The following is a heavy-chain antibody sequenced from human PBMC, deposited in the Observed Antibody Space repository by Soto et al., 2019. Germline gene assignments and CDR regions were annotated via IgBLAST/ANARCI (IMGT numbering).Heavy chain of an antibody. CDR2: IIPIFGTA. D-gene: IGHD3-9*01. CDR3: ASSPWGYFDWLKYC. CDR1: GGTFSSYA. J-gene: IGHJ4*02. Sequence: SVKVSCKASGGTFSSYAISWVRQAPGQGLEWMGGIIPIFGTANYAQKFQGRVTITADESTSTAYMELSSLRSEDTAVYYCASSPWGYFDWLKYCWGQGTLVTVSS. V-gene: IGHV1-69*13.